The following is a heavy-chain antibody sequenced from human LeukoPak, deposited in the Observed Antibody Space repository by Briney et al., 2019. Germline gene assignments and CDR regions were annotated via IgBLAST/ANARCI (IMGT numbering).Heavy chain of an antibody. Sequence: SETLSFTSAVSADSFSSHYWTWIRQPPGKGLEWIGYISYIGSTNYNPSLKSRVTISIDTSKNQFSLKLSSVTAADTAVYYCARDLVTVTKGFDIWGQGTLVSVSS. J-gene: IGHJ3*02. CDR1: ADSFSSHY. CDR2: ISYIGST. V-gene: IGHV4-59*11. CDR3: ARDLVTVTKGFDI. D-gene: IGHD4-17*01.